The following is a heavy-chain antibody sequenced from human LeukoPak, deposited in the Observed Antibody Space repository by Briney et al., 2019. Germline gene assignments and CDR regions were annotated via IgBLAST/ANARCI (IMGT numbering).Heavy chain of an antibody. V-gene: IGHV3-30-3*01. CDR2: ISDDGSNK. D-gene: IGHD2-2*01. Sequence: GGSLRLSCAASGFTFSSYAIHWVRQAPGKGLEWVAVISDDGSNKYYADSVKGRFTISRDNSKNTVYLQMNSLRSEDTAVFYCASSIVVVPAAQYWGQGTLVTVSS. J-gene: IGHJ4*02. CDR1: GFTFSSYA. CDR3: ASSIVVVPAAQY.